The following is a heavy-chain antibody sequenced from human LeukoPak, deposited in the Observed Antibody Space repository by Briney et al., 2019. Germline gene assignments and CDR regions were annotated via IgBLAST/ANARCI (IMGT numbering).Heavy chain of an antibody. D-gene: IGHD3-9*01. CDR3: AKTSPPYFDWAPVDS. V-gene: IGHV3-30*04. CDR2: ISYDGSNK. Sequence: GGSLRLSCAASGFTFSSYAMHWVRQAPGKGLEWVAVISYDGSNKYYADSVKGRFTISRDNSKNTLSLQMNSLRAEDTALYYCAKTSPPYFDWAPVDSWGQGTLVTVSS. CDR1: GFTFSSYA. J-gene: IGHJ4*02.